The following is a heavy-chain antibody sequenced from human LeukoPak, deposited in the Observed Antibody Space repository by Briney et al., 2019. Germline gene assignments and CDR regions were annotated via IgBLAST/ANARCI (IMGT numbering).Heavy chain of an antibody. D-gene: IGHD3-10*01. CDR3: ARDSGERGSGSYLIAY. CDR1: GYTLTGYY. J-gene: IGHJ4*02. CDR2: INPHSGGT. V-gene: IGHV1-2*02. Sequence: GASVKVSYKASGYTLTGYYMHWVRQAPGQGLEWMGWINPHSGGTNYAQKFQGRVTMTRDTSISTAYMELSRLRYDDTAVYYCARDSGERGSGSYLIAYWGQGTLVTVSS.